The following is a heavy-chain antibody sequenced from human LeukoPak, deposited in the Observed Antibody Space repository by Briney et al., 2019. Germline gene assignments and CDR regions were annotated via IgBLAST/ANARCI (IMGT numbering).Heavy chain of an antibody. Sequence: GGSLRLSCAASGFTFSVYSMNWVRQAPGKGLEWVSTISSSSSYIYYADSVKGRFTISRDNAKNSLYLQMNSLRAEDTAVYYCARGSDKGFDYWGQEPWSPSPQ. CDR3: ARGSDKGFDY. CDR1: GFTFSVYS. V-gene: IGHV3-21*01. CDR2: ISSSSSYI. J-gene: IGHJ4*01.